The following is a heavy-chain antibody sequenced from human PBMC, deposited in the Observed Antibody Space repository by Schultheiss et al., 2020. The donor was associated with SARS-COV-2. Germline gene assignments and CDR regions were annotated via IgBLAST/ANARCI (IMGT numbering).Heavy chain of an antibody. J-gene: IGHJ6*03. Sequence: GGSLRLSCAASGFTFSSYWMSWVRQAPGKGLEWVANIKQDGSEKYYVDSVKGRFTISRDNAKNSLYLQMNSLRAEDTAVYYCARDPTVSFFSATHYYYYMDVWGKGTTVTVSS. CDR2: IKQDGSEK. V-gene: IGHV3-7*01. D-gene: IGHD4-11*01. CDR3: ARDPTVSFFSATHYYYYMDV. CDR1: GFTFSSYW.